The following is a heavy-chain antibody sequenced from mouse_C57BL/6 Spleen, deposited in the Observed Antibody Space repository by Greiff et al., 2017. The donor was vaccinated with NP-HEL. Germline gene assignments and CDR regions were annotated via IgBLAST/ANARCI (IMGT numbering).Heavy chain of an antibody. CDR2: IDPSDSET. Sequence: QVQLQQPGAELVRPGSSVKLSCKASGYTFTSYWMHWVKQRPIQGLEWIGNIDPSDSETHYNQKFKDKATLTVDKSSSTAYMQLSSLTSEDSAVYYCARGLYGSSYVGYFDYWGQGTTLTVSS. CDR3: ARGLYGSSYVGYFDY. V-gene: IGHV1-52*01. CDR1: GYTFTSYW. J-gene: IGHJ2*01. D-gene: IGHD1-1*01.